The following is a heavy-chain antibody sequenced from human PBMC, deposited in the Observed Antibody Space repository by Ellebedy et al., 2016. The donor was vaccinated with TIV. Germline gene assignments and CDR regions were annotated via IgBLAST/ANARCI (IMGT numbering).Heavy chain of an antibody. CDR2: IYPGDSDT. J-gene: IGHJ4*02. V-gene: IGHV5-51*01. CDR1: GYSFTSAW. CDR3: ARPEYCTGGSCYYGAFDY. D-gene: IGHD2-15*01. Sequence: PGGSLRLSCKGSGYSFTSAWIGWVRQMPGKGLEYMGIIYPGDSDTRYSPSFQGQVTISADRSINTAYLQWSSLKASETAMYYCARPEYCTGGSCYYGAFDYWGQGTLVTVSA.